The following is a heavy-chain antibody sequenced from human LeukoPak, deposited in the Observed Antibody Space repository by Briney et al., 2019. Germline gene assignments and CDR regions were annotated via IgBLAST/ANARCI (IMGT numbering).Heavy chain of an antibody. J-gene: IGHJ3*02. V-gene: IGHV1-2*02. CDR1: GYTFTGCY. CDR2: INPNSGGT. D-gene: IGHD3-10*01. CDR3: ARDPPIGGADVFDI. Sequence: ASLMVSCKAAGYTFTGCYMHWVRQAPGQGLEWMGWINPNSGGTNYAQKFQGRVTMTRDTSISTAYMELSRLTSDDTAVYYCARDPPIGGADVFDIWGQGTMVTVSS.